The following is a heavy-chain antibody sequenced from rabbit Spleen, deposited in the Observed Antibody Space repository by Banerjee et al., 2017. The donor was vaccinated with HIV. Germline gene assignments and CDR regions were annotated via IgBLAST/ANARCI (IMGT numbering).Heavy chain of an antibody. V-gene: IGHV1S40*01. CDR2: IDVGEGNT. D-gene: IGHD1-1*01. Sequence: QSLEESGGGLVKPGASLTLTCKASGFSFNSGYYMCWVRQAPGKGLEWIGIIDVGEGNTDYASWVNGRFTISKTSSTTVTLQMTSLTVADMATYFCVRDLTGVIGWNFKLWGQGTLVTVS. CDR3: VRDLTGVIGWNFKL. J-gene: IGHJ4*01. CDR1: GFSFNSGYY.